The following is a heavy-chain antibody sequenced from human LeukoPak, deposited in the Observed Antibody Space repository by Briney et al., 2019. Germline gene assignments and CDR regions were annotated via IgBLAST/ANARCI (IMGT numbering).Heavy chain of an antibody. D-gene: IGHD6-6*01. Sequence: SETLSLTCTVSGASISSYYWSWIRQPAGKGLEWIGRIYTSGSTNYNPSLKSRVTMSVDTSKNQFSLKLSSVTAADTAVYCCAGLSSSRYSMDVWGKGTTVTVSS. CDR3: AGLSSSRYSMDV. CDR2: IYTSGST. CDR1: GASISSYY. J-gene: IGHJ6*03. V-gene: IGHV4-4*07.